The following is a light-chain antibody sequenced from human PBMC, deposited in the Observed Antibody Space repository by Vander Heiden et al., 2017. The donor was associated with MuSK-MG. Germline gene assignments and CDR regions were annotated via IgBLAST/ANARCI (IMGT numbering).Light chain of an antibody. Sequence: IVLTQSPATLSLSPGERATLSCRASQSVSSYLAWYQQKPGQAPRLLIYDASNRATGIPARFSGSGYGTDFTRTISSLEPEDFAVYYCQQPSNWPPGVFGGGTKVEIK. V-gene: IGKV3-11*01. J-gene: IGKJ4*02. CDR1: QSVSSY. CDR2: DAS. CDR3: QQPSNWPPGV.